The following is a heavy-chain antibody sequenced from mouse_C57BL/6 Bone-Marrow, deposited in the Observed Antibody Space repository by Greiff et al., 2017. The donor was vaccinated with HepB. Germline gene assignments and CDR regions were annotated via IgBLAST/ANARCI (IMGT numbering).Heavy chain of an antibody. CDR1: GYTFTSYG. CDR3: ARSGYDGYFFYAMDY. Sequence: VQLQQSGAELVRPGASVKLSCKASGYTFTSYGISWVKQRTGQGLEWIGEIYPRSGNTYYNEKFKGKATLTADKSSSTAYMELRSLTSEDSAVYFCARSGYDGYFFYAMDYWGQGTSVTVSS. V-gene: IGHV1-81*01. J-gene: IGHJ4*01. CDR2: IYPRSGNT. D-gene: IGHD2-3*01.